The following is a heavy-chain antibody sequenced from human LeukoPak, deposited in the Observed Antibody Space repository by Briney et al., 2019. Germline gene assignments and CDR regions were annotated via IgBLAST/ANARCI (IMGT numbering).Heavy chain of an antibody. J-gene: IGHJ6*03. CDR2: ISAYNGNT. CDR3: AVTAAGTYYMDV. CDR1: GYTFTSYG. V-gene: IGHV1-18*01. D-gene: IGHD6-13*01. Sequence: ASVKVSCKASGYTFTSYGISWVRQAPGQGLEWMGWISAYNGNTNYAQKLQGRVTMTTDTSTSTAYMELRGLRSDDTAVYYCAVTAAGTYYMDVWGKGTTVTVSS.